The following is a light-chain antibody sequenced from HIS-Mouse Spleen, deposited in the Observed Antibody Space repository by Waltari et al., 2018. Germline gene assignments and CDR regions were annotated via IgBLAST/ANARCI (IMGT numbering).Light chain of an antibody. Sequence: QSVLTQPPPASGTPGQRVTISCSGSSSNTGSNYVYWYQQLPGTAPKLLIYRNNQRPSGVPDRFSGSKSGTSASLAISGLRSEDEADYYCAAWDDSLSGRVFGGGTKLTVL. CDR1: SSNTGSNY. V-gene: IGLV1-47*01. J-gene: IGLJ3*02. CDR2: RNN. CDR3: AAWDDSLSGRV.